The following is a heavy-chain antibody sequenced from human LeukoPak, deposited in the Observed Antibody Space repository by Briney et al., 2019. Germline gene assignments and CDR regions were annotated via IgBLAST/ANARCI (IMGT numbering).Heavy chain of an antibody. Sequence: SGDITYYADSVKGRFTISRDNSKNTLYLQMNSLRAEDTAVYYCAKGTITMVRGVSFDIWGQGTMVTVSS. V-gene: IGHV3-23*01. CDR2: SGDIT. D-gene: IGHD3-10*01. CDR3: AKGTITMVRGVSFDI. J-gene: IGHJ3*02.